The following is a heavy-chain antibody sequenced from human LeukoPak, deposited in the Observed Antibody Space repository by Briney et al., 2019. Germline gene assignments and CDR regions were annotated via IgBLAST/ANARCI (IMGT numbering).Heavy chain of an antibody. CDR3: ARHRYCSGGSCYWFDP. V-gene: IGHV5-51*01. CDR1: GYNFTNYW. CDR2: IYPGDSDT. D-gene: IGHD2-15*01. Sequence: PGESLKISCKGSGYNFTNYWIGWVRQMPGKGLEWMGIIYPGDSDTRYSPSFQGQVTISVDKSISTAYLQWSSLKASDTAMYYCARHRYCSGGSCYWFDPWGQGTLVTVSS. J-gene: IGHJ5*02.